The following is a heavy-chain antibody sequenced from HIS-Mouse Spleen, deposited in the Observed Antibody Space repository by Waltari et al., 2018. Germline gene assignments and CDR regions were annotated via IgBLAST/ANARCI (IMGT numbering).Heavy chain of an antibody. Sequence: QLQLQESGPGLVKPSETLSLTCTVSGGSISSSSYYWGWIRPPPGKVLEVIGSIHYNGDTYYNPSRKSRVTLSVDTSKNQFSRQLSSVTAADTAVYYCAREIPYSSSWYDWYFDLWGRGTLVTVSS. CDR2: IHYNGDT. V-gene: IGHV4-39*07. CDR1: GGSISSSSYY. CDR3: AREIPYSSSWYDWYFDL. D-gene: IGHD6-13*01. J-gene: IGHJ2*01.